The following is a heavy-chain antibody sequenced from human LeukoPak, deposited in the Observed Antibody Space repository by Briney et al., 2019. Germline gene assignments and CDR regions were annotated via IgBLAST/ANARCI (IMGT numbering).Heavy chain of an antibody. CDR3: ARAEGYCSSTSCSPFDY. D-gene: IGHD2-2*01. Sequence: PSETLSLTCTVSGGSISSGGYYWSWIRQPPGKGLEWIGYIYHSGSTYYNPSLKSRVTISVDRSKNQFSLKLSSVTAADTAVYYCARAEGYCSSTSCSPFDYRGQGTLVTVSS. CDR2: IYHSGST. J-gene: IGHJ4*02. CDR1: GGSISSGGYY. V-gene: IGHV4-30-2*01.